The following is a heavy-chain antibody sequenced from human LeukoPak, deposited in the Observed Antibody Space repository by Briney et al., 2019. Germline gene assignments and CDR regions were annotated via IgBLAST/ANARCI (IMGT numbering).Heavy chain of an antibody. J-gene: IGHJ4*02. CDR3: ASSVTKYYFGY. D-gene: IGHD4-17*01. V-gene: IGHV4-59*08. Sequence: PSETLSLTCTVSGGSISSYYWSWIRQPPGKGLEWIGYIYYSGSTNYNPSLKSRVTISVDTSKNQFSLKLSSVTAADTAVYYCASSVTKYYFGYWGQGTLVTVSS. CDR2: IYYSGST. CDR1: GGSISSYY.